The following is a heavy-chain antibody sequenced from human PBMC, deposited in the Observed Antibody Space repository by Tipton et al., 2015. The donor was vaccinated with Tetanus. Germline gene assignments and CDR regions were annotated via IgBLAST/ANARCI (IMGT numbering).Heavy chain of an antibody. Sequence: TLSLTCAVSGGSISNTNWWTWVRQPPGKGLEWIGEIFHGGSTNYNPSLKSRVTISVDKSKNQFSLRLSSVTAADTAVYFCARVRGSYYYFYGMDVWGQGTPVTVSS. CDR1: GGSISNTNW. J-gene: IGHJ6*02. CDR2: IFHGGST. V-gene: IGHV4-4*01. D-gene: IGHD1-26*01. CDR3: ARVRGSYYYFYGMDV.